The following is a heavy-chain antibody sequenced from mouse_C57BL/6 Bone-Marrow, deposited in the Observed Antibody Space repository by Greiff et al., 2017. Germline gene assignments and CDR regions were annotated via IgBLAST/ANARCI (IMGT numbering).Heavy chain of an antibody. Sequence: EVHLVESGGGLVQPGGSMKLSCVASGFTFSNYWMNWVRQSPEKGLEWVAQIRLKSDNYATHYAKSVKGRFTISRDDSKSSVYLQMNNLRAEDTGIYYCTGDGSSAWFAYWGQGTLVTVSA. CDR3: TGDGSSAWFAY. V-gene: IGHV6-3*01. J-gene: IGHJ3*01. D-gene: IGHD1-1*01. CDR2: IRLKSDNYAT. CDR1: GFTFSNYW.